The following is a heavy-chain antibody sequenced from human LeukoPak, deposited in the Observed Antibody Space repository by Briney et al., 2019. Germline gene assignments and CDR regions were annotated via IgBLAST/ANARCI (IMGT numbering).Heavy chain of an antibody. J-gene: IGHJ4*02. CDR3: ARALRF. CDR1: GFTFSRHW. D-gene: IGHD3-3*01. V-gene: IGHV3-7*01. CDR2: IKKDGREI. Sequence: GGSLRLSCVASGFTFSRHWMAWVRQAPGKGLEWVANIKKDGREIYYMDSVKGRFTISRDNAKNSLYLQMNSLRAEDTAVYYCARALRFWDQGTLVTVSS.